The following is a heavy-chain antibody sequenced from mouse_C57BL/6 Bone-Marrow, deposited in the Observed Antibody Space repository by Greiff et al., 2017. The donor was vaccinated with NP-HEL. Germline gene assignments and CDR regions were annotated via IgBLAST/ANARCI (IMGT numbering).Heavy chain of an antibody. D-gene: IGHD1-1*01. CDR3: TAYYGSSRAWFAY. Sequence: EVQLQESGGGLVQPGGSMKLSCVASGFTFSNYWMNWVRQSPEKGLEWVAQIRLKSDNYATHYAESVKGRFTISRDDSKSSVYLQMNNLRAEDTGIYYCTAYYGSSRAWFAYWGQGTLVTVSA. CDR1: GFTFSNYW. CDR2: IRLKSDNYAT. V-gene: IGHV6-3*01. J-gene: IGHJ3*01.